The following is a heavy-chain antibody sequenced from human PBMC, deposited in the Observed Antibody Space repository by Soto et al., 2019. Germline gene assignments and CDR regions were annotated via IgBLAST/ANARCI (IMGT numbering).Heavy chain of an antibody. J-gene: IGHJ3*02. CDR3: ASCCSSWCASDI. CDR2: INADNGKT. CDR1: GYTFTTYS. Sequence: VQVVQSGAEVKKPGASVTVSCKASGYTFTTYSIYWVRQAPGQRLEWMGWINADNGKTKYSQNFQGRLTINRDTSASTAYMELSRLTSEDTAVYYCASCCSSWCASDIWGQGTIVTVSS. V-gene: IGHV1-3*01. D-gene: IGHD6-13*01.